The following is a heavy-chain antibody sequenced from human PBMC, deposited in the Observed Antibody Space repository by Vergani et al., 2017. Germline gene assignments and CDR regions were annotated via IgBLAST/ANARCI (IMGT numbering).Heavy chain of an antibody. J-gene: IGHJ6*04. CDR2: INHSGST. V-gene: IGHV4-34*01. CDR3: ARGTVTRCCSGWSQGAYYYYYGMDV. CDR1: GGSFSGYY. D-gene: IGHD6-13*01. Sequence: QVQLQQWGAGLLKPSETLSLTCAVYGGSFSGYYWSWIRQPPGKGLEWIGEINHSGSTNYSPSLKSRVTISVDTSKNQFSLKLSSVTAADTAVYYCARGTVTRCCSGWSQGAYYYYYGMDVWGEGTTVTVSS.